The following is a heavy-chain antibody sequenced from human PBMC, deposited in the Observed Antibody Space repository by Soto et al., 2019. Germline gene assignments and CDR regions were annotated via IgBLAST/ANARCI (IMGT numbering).Heavy chain of an antibody. Sequence: QVQLVESGGGVVQPGRSLRLSCAASGFTFSSYGMHWVRQAPGKGLEWVAVISYDGSNKYYADSVKGRFTISRDNSKNTLYLQMNSLRAEDTAVYYCAKDNTRYYYYGMDVWGQGTTVTVSS. V-gene: IGHV3-30*18. CDR1: GFTFSSYG. CDR3: AKDNTRYYYYGMDV. J-gene: IGHJ6*02. CDR2: ISYDGSNK.